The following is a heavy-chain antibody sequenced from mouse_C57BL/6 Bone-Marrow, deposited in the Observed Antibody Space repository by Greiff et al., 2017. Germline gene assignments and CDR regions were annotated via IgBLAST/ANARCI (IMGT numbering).Heavy chain of an antibody. Sequence: DVHLVESGGDLVKPGGSLKLSCAASGFTFSSYGMSWVRQTPDKRLEWVATISSGGSYTYYPDSVKGRFPISRDNAKNTPCLQMSRLKSEDTAMYYCARPPTGVTDWYIDVWGTGTTVTVSS. CDR2: ISSGGSYT. CDR1: GFTFSSYG. V-gene: IGHV5-6*01. J-gene: IGHJ1*03. CDR3: ARPPTGVTDWYIDV. D-gene: IGHD1-1*01.